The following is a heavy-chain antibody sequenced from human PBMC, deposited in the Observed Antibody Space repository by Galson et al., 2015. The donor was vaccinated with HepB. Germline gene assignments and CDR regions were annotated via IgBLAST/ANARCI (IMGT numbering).Heavy chain of an antibody. CDR3: AREGFDSSGFFDY. CDR2: IYSGGST. Sequence: SLRLSCAASGFTVSDNYMSRLRQAPGKGLEWVSVIYSGGSTYYADSVKGRFTISRDNSKNTVYLQVNSLRAEDTAVYYCAREGFDSSGFFDYWGQGTLVTVSS. D-gene: IGHD3-22*01. CDR1: GFTVSDNY. V-gene: IGHV3-53*01. J-gene: IGHJ4*02.